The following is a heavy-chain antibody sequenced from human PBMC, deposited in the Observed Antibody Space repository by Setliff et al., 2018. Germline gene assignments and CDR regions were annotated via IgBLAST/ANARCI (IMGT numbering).Heavy chain of an antibody. D-gene: IGHD2-8*01. CDR1: GFPFSIYS. Sequence: PGESLRLSCAASGFPFSIYSMHWVRQAPGKGLEWVSSISDSSFHIYYRDSVKGRFTISRDNARNSLYLQMNSLRADDTAVYYCARSAANGGHDPFDIWGQGTMVTVSS. V-gene: IGHV3-21*01. CDR2: ISDSSFHI. J-gene: IGHJ3*02. CDR3: ARSAANGGHDPFDI.